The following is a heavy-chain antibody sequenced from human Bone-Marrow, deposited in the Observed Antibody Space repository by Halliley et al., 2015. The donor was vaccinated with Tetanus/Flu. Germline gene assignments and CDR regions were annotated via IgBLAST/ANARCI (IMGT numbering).Heavy chain of an antibody. J-gene: IGHJ4*02. V-gene: IGHV4-59*13. D-gene: IGHD5-12*01. CDR3: VTGKGWLPDY. Sequence: GKGLEWVGYVYDRGSTKYNPSLKSRVTISRDTSKNRFSLDLNSVTAADTAVYYCVTGKGWLPDYWGQGVLVTVSS. CDR2: VYDRGST.